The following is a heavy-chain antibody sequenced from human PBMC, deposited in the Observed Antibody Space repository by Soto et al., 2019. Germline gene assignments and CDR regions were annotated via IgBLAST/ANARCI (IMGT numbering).Heavy chain of an antibody. V-gene: IGHV4-39*01. CDR1: GGSISSSSYY. D-gene: IGHD2-21*02. CDR3: ARRSEVTLTDCFDY. CDR2: IYYSGST. Sequence: QLQLQESGPGLVKPSETLSLTCTVSGGSISSSSYYWGWIRQPPGKGLEWIGSIYYSGSTYYNPSLKSRVTISVDTSKIQCSLKLSSVTAADTAVYYCARRSEVTLTDCFDYWGQGTLVTVSS. J-gene: IGHJ4*02.